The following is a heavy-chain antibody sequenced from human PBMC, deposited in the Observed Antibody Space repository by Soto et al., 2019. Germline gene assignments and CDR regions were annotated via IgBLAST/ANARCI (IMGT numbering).Heavy chain of an antibody. CDR2: INHSGST. CDR3: ARRRIVATTNKTTNYYFDY. Sequence: SETLSLTCAVYGGSFSGYYWSWIRQPPGKGLEWIGEINHSGSTNYNPSLKSRVTISVDTSKNQFSLKLSSVTAADTAVYYCARRRIVATTNKTTNYYFDYWGQGTLVTVSS. V-gene: IGHV4-34*01. CDR1: GGSFSGYY. J-gene: IGHJ4*02. D-gene: IGHD5-12*01.